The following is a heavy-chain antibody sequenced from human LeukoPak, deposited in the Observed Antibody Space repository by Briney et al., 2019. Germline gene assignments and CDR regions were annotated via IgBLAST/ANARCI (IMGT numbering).Heavy chain of an antibody. J-gene: IGHJ5*02. CDR1: GGSISSGNHY. Sequence: SQTLSLTCTVSGGSISSGNHYFSWIRQPAGKGLEWIGRINTTGNTNDNPSRKSRVTMSVDTSKNQFSLKLSSVTAADTAVYYCASGSRAGWFGPWGQGTLVTVSS. D-gene: IGHD5-12*01. CDR2: INTTGNT. CDR3: ASGSRAGWFGP. V-gene: IGHV4-61*02.